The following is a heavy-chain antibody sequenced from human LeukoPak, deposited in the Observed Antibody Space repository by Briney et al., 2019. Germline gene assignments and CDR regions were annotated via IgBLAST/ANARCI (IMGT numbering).Heavy chain of an antibody. CDR3: ARESIVVVPTTMDDASDI. J-gene: IGHJ3*02. Sequence: GGSLRLSCAASGFTFSNYAMHWVRQAPGKGQEWVAVIPYDESNKYYADSVEGRFTISRDNSKNTLYLQMNSLRVEDTAVYYCARESIVVVPTTMDDASDIWGQGTMVTVSS. D-gene: IGHD2-2*01. CDR2: IPYDESNK. V-gene: IGHV3-30-3*01. CDR1: GFTFSNYA.